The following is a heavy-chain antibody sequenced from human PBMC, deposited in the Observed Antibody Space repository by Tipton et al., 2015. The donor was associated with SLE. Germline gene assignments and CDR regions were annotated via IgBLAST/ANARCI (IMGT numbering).Heavy chain of an antibody. Sequence: TLSLTCTVSGASISSGGYYWSWVRQHPGKGLEWIGCIFYTGSTDYNPSLQSRVTISVDTSKNQFSLKLSSVIAADTAVYYCAGGLTIFGVVPTFDYWGQGTLVTVSS. J-gene: IGHJ4*02. CDR1: GASISSGGYY. D-gene: IGHD3-3*01. CDR3: AGGLTIFGVVPTFDY. V-gene: IGHV4-31*03. CDR2: IFYTGST.